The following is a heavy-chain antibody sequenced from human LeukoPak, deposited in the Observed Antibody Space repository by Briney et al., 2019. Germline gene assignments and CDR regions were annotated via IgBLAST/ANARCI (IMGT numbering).Heavy chain of an antibody. CDR2: INAGNGNT. CDR3: ARRLGYCSGGSCGTGGWFDP. CDR1: GYTFTDYA. D-gene: IGHD2-15*01. Sequence: ASVKVSCKASGYTFTDYALHWARQVPGQRLEWMGWINAGNGNTKYSQNFQGRVTITRDTSASTAYMELSSPRSEDTAVYYCARRLGYCSGGSCGTGGWFDPWGQGTLVTVSS. J-gene: IGHJ5*02. V-gene: IGHV1-3*01.